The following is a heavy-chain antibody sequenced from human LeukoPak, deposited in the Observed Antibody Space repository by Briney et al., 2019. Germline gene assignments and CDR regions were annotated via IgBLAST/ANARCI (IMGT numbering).Heavy chain of an antibody. CDR2: IYHSGST. Sequence: SETLSLTCTVFGYSISSGYYWGWIRQPPGKGLEWIGSIYHSGSTYYNPSLKSRVTISVDTSKNQFSLKLSSVTAADTAVYYCASSTNYLYTWGQGTLVTVSS. J-gene: IGHJ5*02. V-gene: IGHV4-38-2*02. D-gene: IGHD3-10*01. CDR1: GYSISSGYY. CDR3: ASSTNYLYT.